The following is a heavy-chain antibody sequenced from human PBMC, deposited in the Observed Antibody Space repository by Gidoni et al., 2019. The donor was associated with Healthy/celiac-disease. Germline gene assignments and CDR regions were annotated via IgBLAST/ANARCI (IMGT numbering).Heavy chain of an antibody. J-gene: IGHJ4*02. CDR1: GGSFSGYY. CDR2: INHSGST. D-gene: IGHD6-13*01. CDR3: AIRIAAAGNFDY. Sequence: QVQLQQWGAGLLKPSETLSLTCAVYGGSFSGYYWSWIRQPPGKGLEWIGEINHSGSTNYNPSLKSRVNISVDTSKNQFSLKLSSVTAADTAVYYCAIRIAAAGNFDYWGQGTLVTVSS. V-gene: IGHV4-34*01.